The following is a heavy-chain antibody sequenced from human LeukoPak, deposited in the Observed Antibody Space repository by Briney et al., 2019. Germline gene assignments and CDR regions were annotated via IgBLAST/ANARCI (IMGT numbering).Heavy chain of an antibody. CDR1: GFTFSSYW. Sequence: PGGSLRLSCAASGFTFSSYWMSWVRQAPGKGLEWVANIKQDGSEKYYVDSVKGRFTISRDNAKNSLYLQMNSLRAEDTAVYYCARADLQYGSGTSDYWGQGTLVTVSS. V-gene: IGHV3-7*01. CDR2: IKQDGSEK. D-gene: IGHD3-10*01. CDR3: ARADLQYGSGTSDY. J-gene: IGHJ4*02.